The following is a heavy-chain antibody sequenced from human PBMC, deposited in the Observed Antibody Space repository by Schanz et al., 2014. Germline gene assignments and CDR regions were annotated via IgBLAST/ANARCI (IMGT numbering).Heavy chain of an antibody. V-gene: IGHV3-23*01. CDR2: ISGRDGST. D-gene: IGHD3-10*01. Sequence: EVQLLESGGGLVQPGGSLRLSCAASGFTFSSYAMTWVRQAPGMGLEWVSAISGRDGSTYYADSVRGRFTISRDNSNKTVDLQMNSLRAEDTAVYYCAKGRFGELSAFDIWGQGTMVTVSS. CDR1: GFTFSSYA. CDR3: AKGRFGELSAFDI. J-gene: IGHJ3*02.